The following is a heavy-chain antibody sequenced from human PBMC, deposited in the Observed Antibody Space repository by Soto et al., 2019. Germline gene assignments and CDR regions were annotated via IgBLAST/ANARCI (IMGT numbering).Heavy chain of an antibody. CDR2: INAGNGNT. D-gene: IGHD2-2*02. Sequence: QVQLVQSGAEVKKPGASVKVSCKASGYTFTSYAMHWVRQAPGQRLEWMGWINAGNGNTKYSQKFQGRVTITRDTSASTAYMELSSLRSEDTAVYYCARVVPAATPATSGMDVWGQGTTVTVSS. J-gene: IGHJ6*02. V-gene: IGHV1-3*01. CDR3: ARVVPAATPATSGMDV. CDR1: GYTFTSYA.